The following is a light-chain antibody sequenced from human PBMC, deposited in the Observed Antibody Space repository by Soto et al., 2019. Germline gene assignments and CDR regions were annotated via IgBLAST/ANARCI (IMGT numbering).Light chain of an antibody. V-gene: IGKV3-11*01. J-gene: IGKJ4*01. CDR3: QQRSNWPPVT. CDR1: QSVSSY. Sequence: EIVLTQSPATLSLSPGEGATLSCRASQSVSSYLLWYQQKPGQAPRLLIYDASNRATGIPARFSGSGSGTDFTLTISSLEPEDFGVYYCQQRSNWPPVTFGGGTKVDIK. CDR2: DAS.